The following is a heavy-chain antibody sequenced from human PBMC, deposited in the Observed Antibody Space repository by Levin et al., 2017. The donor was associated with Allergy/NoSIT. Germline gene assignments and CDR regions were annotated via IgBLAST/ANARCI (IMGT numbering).Heavy chain of an antibody. J-gene: IGHJ3*01. Sequence: SVKVSCKAFGGTLSNNAISWVRQAPGQGLEWMGGIIPMFGKATYAQQFQGRVTITADKSTSTAYMQLSGLRSEDTAVYFCARDGDRKGSWPDDAFEFWGQGKVVAVSS. CDR3: ARDGDRKGSWPDDAFEF. V-gene: IGHV1-69*06. CDR1: GGTLSNNA. D-gene: IGHD6-13*01. CDR2: IIPMFGKA.